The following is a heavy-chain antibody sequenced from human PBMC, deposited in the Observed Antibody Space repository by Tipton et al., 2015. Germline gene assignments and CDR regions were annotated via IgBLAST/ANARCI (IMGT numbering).Heavy chain of an antibody. Sequence: GLVKPSQTLSLTCAISGDSVSSNTAAWHWIRQSPSRGLEWLGRTYYRSNWNNDYAVSVKSRITITPDTSKNQFTLHLNSVTPEDTAVYYCARRATGGYYFDYWGQGTLVTVSS. D-gene: IGHD1-14*01. J-gene: IGHJ4*02. CDR1: GDSVSSNTAA. CDR2: TYYRSNWNN. V-gene: IGHV6-1*01. CDR3: ARRATGGYYFDY.